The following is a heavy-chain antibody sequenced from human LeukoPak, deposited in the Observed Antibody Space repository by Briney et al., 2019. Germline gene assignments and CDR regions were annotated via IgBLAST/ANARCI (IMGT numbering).Heavy chain of an antibody. CDR1: GGSISSGSYY. CDR3: AGGGHRTFDYYMDV. V-gene: IGHV4-61*02. J-gene: IGHJ6*03. CDR2: IYTSGST. D-gene: IGHD1/OR15-1a*01. Sequence: SQTLSLTCTVSGGSISSGSYYWSWIRQPAGKGLEWIGRIYTSGSTNYNPSLKSRVTISVDTSKNQFSLKLSSVTAADTAVYYCAGGGHRTFDYYMDVWGKGTTVTVSS.